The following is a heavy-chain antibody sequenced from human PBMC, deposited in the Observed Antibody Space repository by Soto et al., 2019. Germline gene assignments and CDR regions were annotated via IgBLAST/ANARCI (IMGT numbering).Heavy chain of an antibody. CDR2: IMPMFGIG. D-gene: IGHD2-15*01. CDR3: ARGYPDNYFYDMDV. V-gene: IGHV1-69*01. J-gene: IGHJ6*02. Sequence: QVQLVQSGAEVKMPGSSVRVSCKASGGSFSKYGISWVRQAPGQGLEWMGGIMPMFGIGNYAEKFLGRVTITADESTSTRHTALSIPRAEDTAEYFCARGYPDNYFYDMDVWGHGTKDNVSS. CDR1: GGSFSKYG.